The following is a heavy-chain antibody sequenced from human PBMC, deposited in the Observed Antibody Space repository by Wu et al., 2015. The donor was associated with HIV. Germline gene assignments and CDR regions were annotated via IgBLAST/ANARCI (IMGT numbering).Heavy chain of an antibody. J-gene: IGHJ5*02. CDR3: ARGQEIGYCSSTSCYNWFDP. V-gene: IGHV1-69*01. Sequence: QVQLVQSGAEVKKPGSSVKVSCKASGGTFSSYAISWVRQAPGQGLEWMGGIIPIFGTANYAQKFQGRVTITTDESTSTAYMELSSLRSEDTAVYYCARGQEIGYCSSTSCYNWFDPWAREPWSPSPQ. D-gene: IGHD2-2*01. CDR1: GGTFSSYA. CDR2: IIPIFGTA.